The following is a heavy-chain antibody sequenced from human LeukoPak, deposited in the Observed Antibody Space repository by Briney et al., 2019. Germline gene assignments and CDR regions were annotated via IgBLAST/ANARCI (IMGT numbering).Heavy chain of an antibody. Sequence: APVKVSCKVSGYTLTELSMHWVRQAPGKGLEWMGGFDPEDGETIYAQKFQGRVTMTEDTSTDTAYMELSSLRSEDTAVYYCATGGSGYYLLDYWGQGTLVTVSS. V-gene: IGHV1-24*01. CDR1: GYTLTELS. D-gene: IGHD3-22*01. J-gene: IGHJ4*02. CDR3: ATGGSGYYLLDY. CDR2: FDPEDGET.